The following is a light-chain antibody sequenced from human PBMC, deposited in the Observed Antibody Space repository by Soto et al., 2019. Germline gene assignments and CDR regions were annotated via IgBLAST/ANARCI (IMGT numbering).Light chain of an antibody. J-gene: IGLJ2*01. Sequence: QSALTQPASVSGSPGQSITISCTGTSSDVGAYNYVSWYQQHPGKAPKLMIYDVDSRPSGVSNRFSGSKSGNTASLTISGLQSEDEADYYCSSYTSTKTLVFGGGTKVTVL. V-gene: IGLV2-14*03. CDR2: DVD. CDR1: SSDVGAYNY. CDR3: SSYTSTKTLV.